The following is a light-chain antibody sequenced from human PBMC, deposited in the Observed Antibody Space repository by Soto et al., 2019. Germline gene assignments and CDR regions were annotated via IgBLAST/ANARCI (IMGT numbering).Light chain of an antibody. CDR2: VAS. CDR3: QPYGSRASA. V-gene: IGKV3-20*01. J-gene: IGKJ5*01. CDR1: QSVRRRF. Sequence: IVLMQSPGILSVSPGERATLCCRSRQSVRRRFLAWYQQKHDQAPRLXIYVASSRETGIPDRFSGSGSGTEFTLTIRRLEPEDFAVYYCQPYGSRASAFGQGTRLEIK.